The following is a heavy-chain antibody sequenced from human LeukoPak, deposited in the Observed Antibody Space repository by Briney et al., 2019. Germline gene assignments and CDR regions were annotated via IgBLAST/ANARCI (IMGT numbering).Heavy chain of an antibody. CDR3: ARDGRLRNGDNHYPDLGY. J-gene: IGHJ4*02. Sequence: GASVKVSCKASGYTFTGYYLFWVRQAPGQGLEWVGWINPNTGDTRYGQKFQGRVTLTRDTSIRTTCMELSSLRSDGTAVYYCARDGRLRNGDNHYPDLGYWGQGTLVTVSS. D-gene: IGHD4/OR15-4a*01. CDR1: GYTFTGYY. V-gene: IGHV1-2*02. CDR2: INPNTGDT.